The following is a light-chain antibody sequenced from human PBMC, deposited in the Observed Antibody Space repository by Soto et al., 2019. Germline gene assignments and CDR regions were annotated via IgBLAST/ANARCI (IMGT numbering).Light chain of an antibody. J-gene: IGKJ1*01. CDR1: QSVKSS. V-gene: IGKV3-15*01. CDR3: QHYNHWLWT. Sequence: EIMMTQSPATLSVSPGERATLSLRASQSVKSSLAWYQQKPGQAPRLLIYGASTRATGIPARFSGSGSGTEFTLTISSLQSEDSAVYYCQHYNHWLWTFGQGTKVDIK. CDR2: GAS.